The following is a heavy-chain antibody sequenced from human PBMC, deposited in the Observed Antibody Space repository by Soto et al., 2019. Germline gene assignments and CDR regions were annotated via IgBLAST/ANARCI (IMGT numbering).Heavy chain of an antibody. V-gene: IGHV4-59*01. D-gene: IGHD4-17*01. Sequence: QVQLVESGPGLVKPSETLSLTCTVSGGSISSYYWSWIRQPPGKGLEWIGYIYYSGSTNYNPSLKSRVTISVDTSKNQFSLKLSSVTAADTAVYYCARDATTVVPDAFDIWGQGTMVTVSS. CDR3: ARDATTVVPDAFDI. J-gene: IGHJ3*02. CDR1: GGSISSYY. CDR2: IYYSGST.